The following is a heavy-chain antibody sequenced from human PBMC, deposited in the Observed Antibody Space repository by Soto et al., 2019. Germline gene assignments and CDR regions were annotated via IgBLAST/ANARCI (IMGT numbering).Heavy chain of an antibody. Sequence: EVQLLDSGGGLVQPGESLRLSCAASGFSVTTYAMSWVRQAPGKGLEWVSTTGISGRTTYYADSVKGRFTVSRDDSTNTLHLQMSSLRAEDTAVYYCATVHNTSRSFDYWGQGTLVTVS. CDR2: TGISGRTT. CDR1: GFSVTTYA. D-gene: IGHD1-20*01. CDR3: ATVHNTSRSFDY. J-gene: IGHJ4*02. V-gene: IGHV3-23*01.